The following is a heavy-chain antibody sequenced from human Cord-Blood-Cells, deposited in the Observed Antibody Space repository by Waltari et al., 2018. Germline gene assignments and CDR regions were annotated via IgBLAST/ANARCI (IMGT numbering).Heavy chain of an antibody. Sequence: QVQLQESGPGLVKPSQTLSLTCTVSGGSISSVGYYWSWIRQHPGKGLEWIRYIYYRWSTYFNPSLKRRVTISVDTSKNQFSLKLSAVTAADTAVYYCAHALAAADDAFDIWGQGTMVTVSS. CDR2: IYYRWST. CDR1: GGSISSVGYY. D-gene: IGHD6-13*01. CDR3: AHALAAADDAFDI. J-gene: IGHJ3*02. V-gene: IGHV4-31*03.